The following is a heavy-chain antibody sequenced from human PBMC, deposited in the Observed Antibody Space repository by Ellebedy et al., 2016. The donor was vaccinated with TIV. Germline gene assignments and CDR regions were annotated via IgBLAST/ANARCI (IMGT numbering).Heavy chain of an antibody. CDR1: GGSFSGYY. CDR3: ARDRHPYSRVFDY. V-gene: IGHV4-34*01. D-gene: IGHD6-13*01. CDR2: INHSGST. J-gene: IGHJ4*02. Sequence: GSLRLXCAVYGGSFSGYYWSWIRQPPGKGLEWIGEINHSGSTNYNPSLKSRVTMSVDTSKNQFSLKLSSVTAADTAVYYCARDRHPYSRVFDYWGQGTLVTVSS.